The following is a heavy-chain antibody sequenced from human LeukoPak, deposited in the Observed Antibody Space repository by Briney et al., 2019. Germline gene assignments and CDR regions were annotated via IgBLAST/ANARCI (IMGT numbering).Heavy chain of an antibody. CDR3: AKEEEGDDYYNWFDP. Sequence: GGSLRLSCAASGFTFSSYGMHWVRQAPGKGLEWVAVIWYDGSNKYYADSVKGRFTISRDNSKNTLYLQMNSLRAEDTAVYYCAKEEEGDDYYNWFDPWGQGTLVTVSS. V-gene: IGHV3-33*06. CDR1: GFTFSSYG. J-gene: IGHJ5*02. D-gene: IGHD5-24*01. CDR2: IWYDGSNK.